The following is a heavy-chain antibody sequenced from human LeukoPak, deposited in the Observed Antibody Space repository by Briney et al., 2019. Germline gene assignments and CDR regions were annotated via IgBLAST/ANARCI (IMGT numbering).Heavy chain of an antibody. CDR2: MYYSGST. V-gene: IGHV4-39*07. CDR3: ARDHGSSNWYYY. CDR1: GDSISSRTYY. D-gene: IGHD6-13*01. Sequence: PSETLSLTCIVSGDSISSRTYYWGWIRQPPGKGLEWIGSMYYSGSTHYHPSLKSRVTISVDTSKTQFSLTLRSVTAADTAVYYCARDHGSSNWYYYWGQGTLVTVSP. J-gene: IGHJ4*02.